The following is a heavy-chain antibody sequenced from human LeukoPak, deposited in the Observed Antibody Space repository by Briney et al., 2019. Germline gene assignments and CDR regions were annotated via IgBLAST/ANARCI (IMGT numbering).Heavy chain of an antibody. V-gene: IGHV4-39*07. CDR1: GGSISSSSYY. J-gene: IGHJ5*02. D-gene: IGHD3-10*01. Sequence: PSETLSLTCTVSGGSISSSSYYWGWIRQPPGKGLEWIGSIYYSGSTYYNPSLKSRVTISVDTSKNQFSLKLSSVTAADTAVYYCARCGGMVRGVIWFDPWGQGTLVTVSS. CDR3: ARCGGMVRGVIWFDP. CDR2: IYYSGST.